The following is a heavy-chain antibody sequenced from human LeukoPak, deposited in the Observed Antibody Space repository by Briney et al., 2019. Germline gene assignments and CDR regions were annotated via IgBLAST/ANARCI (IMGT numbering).Heavy chain of an antibody. CDR3: ARDKGIAAAGPDAFDI. CDR1: GFTFSSYS. Sequence: KPGGCLRLSCAASGFTFSSYSMNWVRQAPGKGLEWVSSISSSSSYIYSADSVKGRFTISRDNAKNSLYLQMNSLRAEDTAVYYCARDKGIAAAGPDAFDIWGQGTMVTVSS. CDR2: ISSSSSYI. J-gene: IGHJ3*02. V-gene: IGHV3-21*01. D-gene: IGHD6-13*01.